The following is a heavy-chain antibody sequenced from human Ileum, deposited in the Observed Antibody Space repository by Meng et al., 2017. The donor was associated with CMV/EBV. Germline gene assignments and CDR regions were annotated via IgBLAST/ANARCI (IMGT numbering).Heavy chain of an antibody. CDR1: GCTVSAYG. J-gene: IGHJ4*02. CDR3: AKDPGNPDTLDY. CDR2: IRYDGSNE. Sequence: GRVMAYGGRVVQPGGTLRTSWAVSGCTVSAYGSPWVRQAPGKGLEWVAHIRYDGSNEYYADYVKGRFTIARDDSKNTLYLQMNSLTAEDTAIYYCAKDPGNPDTLDYWGQGTLVTVSS. D-gene: IGHD5-18*01. V-gene: IGHV3-30*02.